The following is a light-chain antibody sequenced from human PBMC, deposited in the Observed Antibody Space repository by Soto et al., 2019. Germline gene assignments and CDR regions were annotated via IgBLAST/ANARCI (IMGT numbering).Light chain of an antibody. CDR2: EVT. J-gene: IGLJ1*01. Sequence: QSALTQPASVSGSPGQSITISCTGTSSDIGAYDYVSWFQQHPDKAPKLMISEVTNRPSGVSDRFSGSKSGNAASLTISGLQAEDEAYYFCFSFTTAHTQIFGNGTKVTVL. CDR3: FSFTTAHTQI. V-gene: IGLV2-14*01. CDR1: SSDIGAYDY.